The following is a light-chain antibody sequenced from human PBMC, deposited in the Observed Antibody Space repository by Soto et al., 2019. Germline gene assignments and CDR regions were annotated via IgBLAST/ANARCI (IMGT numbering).Light chain of an antibody. J-gene: IGKJ4*01. V-gene: IGKV3-15*01. CDR2: DAS. CDR3: QPYNNWPLT. CDR1: QSISRS. Sequence: EIVLTQSPGTLSLSPGERATLSCRASQSISRSLAWYQQKPGQAPRLLISDASTRATGVPTRFSGSRSGAEFTLTINSLQSEDFAVYYCQPYNNWPLTFGGGTKVDI.